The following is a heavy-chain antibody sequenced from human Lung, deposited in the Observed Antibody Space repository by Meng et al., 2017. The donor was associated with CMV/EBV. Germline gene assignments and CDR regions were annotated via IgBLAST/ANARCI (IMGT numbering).Heavy chain of an antibody. CDR3: VIDDYYDLSGQCYDAFDV. Sequence: GGSLRLSCAASGFSFSTAWMSWVRQAPGKGLEWVGRIKSKISGGAIDYAESVKDRFTIGRDDSKTTLYLEMTGLKTEDTAMYYCVIDDYYDLSGQCYDAFDVWGRGTMVTVSS. J-gene: IGHJ3*01. V-gene: IGHV3-15*01. CDR2: IKSKISGGAI. D-gene: IGHD3-22*01. CDR1: GFSFSTAW.